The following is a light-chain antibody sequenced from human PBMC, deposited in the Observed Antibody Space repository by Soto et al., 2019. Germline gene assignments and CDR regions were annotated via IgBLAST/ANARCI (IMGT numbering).Light chain of an antibody. CDR3: QQYYSTTPT. Sequence: DIVMTQSPDSLAVSLGERATINCKSSQSVLYSSNNKNYLAWYQQKPGQPPKIIIYWASTRESGVPDRFSGSGSGTEFTLTISSLQAEDVAVYYCQQYYSTTPTFGQGTKLEIK. V-gene: IGKV4-1*01. CDR1: QSVLYSSNNKNY. CDR2: WAS. J-gene: IGKJ2*01.